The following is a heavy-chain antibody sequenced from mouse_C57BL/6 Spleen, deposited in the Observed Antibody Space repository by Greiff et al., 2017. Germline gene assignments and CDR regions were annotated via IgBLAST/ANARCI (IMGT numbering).Heavy chain of an antibody. CDR3: AKGGSSLMDY. Sequence: QLQQPGAELVMPGASVKLSCKASGYTFTSYWMHWVKQRPGQGLEWIGEIDPSDSYTNYNQKFKGKSTLTVDKSSSTAYMQLSSLTSEDSAVYYCAKGGSSLMDYWGQGTSVTVSS. D-gene: IGHD1-1*01. CDR2: IDPSDSYT. CDR1: GYTFTSYW. V-gene: IGHV1-69*01. J-gene: IGHJ4*01.